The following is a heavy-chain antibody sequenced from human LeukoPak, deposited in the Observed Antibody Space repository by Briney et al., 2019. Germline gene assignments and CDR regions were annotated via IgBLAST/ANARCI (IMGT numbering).Heavy chain of an antibody. V-gene: IGHV4-59*01. CDR1: GDSISSYY. CDR2: IYYSGST. D-gene: IGHD3-10*01. Sequence: SETLSLTCTVSGDSISSYYWTWIRQTPGRELEWIGYIYYSGSTNYNPSLKSRVTISVDTSKNQFSLKLSSVTAADTAVYYCARDLWFGNWGQGTLVTVSS. J-gene: IGHJ4*02. CDR3: ARDLWFGN.